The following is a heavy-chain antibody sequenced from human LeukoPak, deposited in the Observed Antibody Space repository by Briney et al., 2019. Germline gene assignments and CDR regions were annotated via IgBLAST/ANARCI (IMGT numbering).Heavy chain of an antibody. Sequence: GGSLRLSCAASGFTFSSYGMHWVRQAPGKGLEWVAFIRYDGSNKYYADSVKCRFTISRDNSKNTLYLQMNSLRAEDTAVYYCAKGGPRVSLITMIVVVAGDMDVWGKGTTVTISS. J-gene: IGHJ6*03. D-gene: IGHD3-22*01. CDR3: AKGGPRVSLITMIVVVAGDMDV. CDR1: GFTFSSYG. CDR2: IRYDGSNK. V-gene: IGHV3-30*02.